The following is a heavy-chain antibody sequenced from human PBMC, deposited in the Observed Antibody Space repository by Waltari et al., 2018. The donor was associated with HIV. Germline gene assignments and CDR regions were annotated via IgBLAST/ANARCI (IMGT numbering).Heavy chain of an antibody. J-gene: IGHJ4*02. CDR2: ISYSGTT. V-gene: IGHV4-39*01. Sequence: QLQMQESGPGLVKPSETLSLTCSVSGDSISDTPFYWGWIRQPPGKGLEWIGSISYSGTTSSKSPLSSRVSISVDTPKTQFSLHLRSVTAADTAVYYCVRHWVYGSVPSAIRTFDNWGQGTLVTVSS. CDR1: GDSISDTPFY. D-gene: IGHD3-10*01. CDR3: VRHWVYGSVPSAIRTFDN.